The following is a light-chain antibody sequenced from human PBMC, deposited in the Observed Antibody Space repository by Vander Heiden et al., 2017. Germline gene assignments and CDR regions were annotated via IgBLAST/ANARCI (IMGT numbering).Light chain of an antibody. J-gene: IGLJ1*01. V-gene: IGLV1-44*01. Sequence: QSVLTQPPSVSGTLGQWVTISCSGSTSNIGSNTVNGYQQRLPGTAPKLLIYSSCQRPSGVPDRFSGAKSGTSASLAISGLQSEDEADYYCATWDDSLNGPNYVFGTGTKVSVL. CDR3: ATWDDSLNGPNYV. CDR2: SSC. CDR1: TSNIGSNT.